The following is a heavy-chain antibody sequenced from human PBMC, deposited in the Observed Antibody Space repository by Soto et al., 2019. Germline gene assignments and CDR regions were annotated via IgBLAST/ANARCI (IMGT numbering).Heavy chain of an antibody. CDR3: ARDWGVATSKPFDY. J-gene: IGHJ4*02. D-gene: IGHD2-21*02. V-gene: IGHV3-33*01. CDR1: GFTFSSYG. Sequence: GGSLRLSCAASGFTFSSYGMHWVRQAPGKGLEWVAVIWYDGSNKYYADSVKGRFTISRDNSKNTLYLQMNSLRAEDTAVYYCARDWGVATSKPFDYWGQGTLVTVSS. CDR2: IWYDGSNK.